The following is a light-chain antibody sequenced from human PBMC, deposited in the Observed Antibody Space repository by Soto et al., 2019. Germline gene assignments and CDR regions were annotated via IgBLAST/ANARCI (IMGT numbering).Light chain of an antibody. V-gene: IGKV1-39*01. CDR2: GAS. CDR3: QQTYSLPLA. J-gene: IGKJ4*01. CDR1: QTINSA. Sequence: DIQMTQSPSSLAAFVGDRVTITCRASQTINSALHWYQQKPGKAPELLIYGASTLQSGVPSRFGGSGSGTDFTLTISRLQPEDFAIYYCQQTYSLPLAFGGGTRLEIK.